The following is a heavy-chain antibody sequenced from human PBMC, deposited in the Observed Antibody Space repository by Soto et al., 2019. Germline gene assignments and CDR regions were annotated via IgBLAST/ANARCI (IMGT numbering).Heavy chain of an antibody. J-gene: IGHJ6*02. CDR2: IIPIFGTA. V-gene: IGHV1-69*01. CDR3: ALWGFRDGYNWKDNYAGIDV. CDR1: GGTFNRYT. Sequence: VQLVQSGAEVKKPGSSVKLSCKASGGTFNRYTISWVRQAPGQGLEWMGGIIPIFGTANYAQKFQGRAAIIADESTSAAYTELRTLSPDDTAVNYWALWGFRDGYNWKDNYAGIDVWGQGTTVTVSS. D-gene: IGHD1-1*01.